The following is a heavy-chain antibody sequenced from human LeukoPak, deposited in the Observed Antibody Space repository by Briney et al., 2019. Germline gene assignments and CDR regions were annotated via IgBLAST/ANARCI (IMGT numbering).Heavy chain of an antibody. D-gene: IGHD6-19*01. CDR3: TRAVAGTPIPFDY. CDR1: GFTFSGSA. V-gene: IGHV3-73*01. CDR2: IRSKTNSYAT. Sequence: GGSLRLSCAASGFTFSGSAMHWVRQASGKGLEWVGRIRSKTNSYATQYAASVKGRFTISRDDSKNMAYLQINSLKTEDTAVYYCTRAVAGTPIPFDYWGQGTLVIVSS. J-gene: IGHJ4*02.